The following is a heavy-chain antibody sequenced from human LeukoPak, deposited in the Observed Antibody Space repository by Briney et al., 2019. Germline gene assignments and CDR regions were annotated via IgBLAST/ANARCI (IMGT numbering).Heavy chain of an antibody. J-gene: IGHJ4*02. CDR2: TRYDGSNK. Sequence: GGSLRLSCAASGFTFSSYGMYWVRQAPGKGLEWVAFTRYDGSNKYYADSVKGRFTISRDNSKNTLYLQMNSLRAEDTAVYYCAKDPIDWGTIYFDYWGQGTLVTVSS. CDR3: AKDPIDWGTIYFDY. CDR1: GFTFSSYG. V-gene: IGHV3-30*02. D-gene: IGHD3-9*01.